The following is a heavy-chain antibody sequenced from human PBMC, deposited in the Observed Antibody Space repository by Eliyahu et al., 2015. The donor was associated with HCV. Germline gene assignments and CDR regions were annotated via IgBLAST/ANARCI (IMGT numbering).Heavy chain of an antibody. CDR2: ITATGST. Sequence: EVQLLESGGGLVQPGGSLRLSCAASXFTFSSRAXXXVRQAPGTGLMWVSVITATGSTDYADSVKGRFTISRDNSKDTLYLQMNSLRDDDTAVYYCAKVGVSPTVTTPLDIWGQGTMVTVFS. V-gene: IGHV3-23*01. J-gene: IGHJ3*02. CDR3: AKVGVSPTVTTPLDI. CDR1: XFTFSSRA. D-gene: IGHD4-17*01.